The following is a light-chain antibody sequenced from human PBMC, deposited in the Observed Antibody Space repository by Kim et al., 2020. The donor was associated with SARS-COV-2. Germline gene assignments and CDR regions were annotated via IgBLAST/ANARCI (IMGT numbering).Light chain of an antibody. CDR3: QQYPGT. Sequence: EIVLTQSPGTLSLSPGERATLSCRATHSVNSNYLAWYQHRSGQAPRLLIYGASRRATGIPDRFSGSGSERDFTLTISRLEPEDFAVYYCQQYPGTFGQGTKVDIK. CDR2: GAS. CDR1: HSVNSNY. V-gene: IGKV3-20*01. J-gene: IGKJ1*01.